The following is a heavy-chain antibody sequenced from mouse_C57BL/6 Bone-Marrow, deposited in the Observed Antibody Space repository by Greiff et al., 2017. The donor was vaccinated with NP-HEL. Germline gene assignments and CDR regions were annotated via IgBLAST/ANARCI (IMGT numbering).Heavy chain of an antibody. CDR3: ARARGLGSSYFDV. D-gene: IGHD1-1*01. V-gene: IGHV1-19*01. CDR1: GYSFTDYN. J-gene: IGHJ1*03. CDR2: INPYNGGT. Sequence: EVQLQQSGPELVKPGASVKISCKASGYSFTDYNMNWVKQSHGKSLEWIGVINPYNGGTSYNQKFKGKATLTVDKSSSTAYMELNSLTSEDSAVYYCARARGLGSSYFDVWGTGTTVTVSS.